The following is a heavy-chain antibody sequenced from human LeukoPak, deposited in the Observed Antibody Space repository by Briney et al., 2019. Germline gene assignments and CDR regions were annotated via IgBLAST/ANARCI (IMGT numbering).Heavy chain of an antibody. J-gene: IGHJ4*02. CDR3: ARVDGWTSELDY. D-gene: IGHD5-24*01. V-gene: IGHV3-21*01. Sequence: PGGSLRLSCAASGFTFSSYSMNWVRQAPGKGLEWVSSISSSSSYIYYADSVKGRFTISRDNAKNSLYLQMNSLRAEDTAVYYCARVDGWTSELDYWGQGTLVTVSS. CDR1: GFTFSSYS. CDR2: ISSSSSYI.